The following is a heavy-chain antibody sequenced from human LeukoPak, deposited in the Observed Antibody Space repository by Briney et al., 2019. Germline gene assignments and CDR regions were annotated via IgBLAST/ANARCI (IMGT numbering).Heavy chain of an antibody. V-gene: IGHV3-48*03. D-gene: IGHD5-24*01. CDR2: ISGGSDFI. Sequence: GGSLRLSCVASGFTFSRSEMNWVRQAPGKGLEWVSYISGGSDFIYYTDSVKGRFTISRDNSKNSLYMEMNNLRADDTAVYYCARDYTIKAPYFDYWGQGTLVTVSS. CDR1: GFTFSRSE. CDR3: ARDYTIKAPYFDY. J-gene: IGHJ4*02.